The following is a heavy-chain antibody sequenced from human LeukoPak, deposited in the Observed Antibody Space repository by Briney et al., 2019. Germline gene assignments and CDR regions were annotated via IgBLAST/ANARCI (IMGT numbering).Heavy chain of an antibody. CDR1: GFTFSSYA. V-gene: IGHV3-23*01. Sequence: AGSLRRSCAASGFTFSSYAMRWVRPAPGKGLEWVSSISGTGGSTYYADSVKGRFTISRDNSKNTLYFQMNSLRAENTAVYYCAKIDGDYAHYWGQGTLVTVSS. D-gene: IGHD4-17*01. J-gene: IGHJ4*02. CDR2: ISGTGGST. CDR3: AKIDGDYAHY.